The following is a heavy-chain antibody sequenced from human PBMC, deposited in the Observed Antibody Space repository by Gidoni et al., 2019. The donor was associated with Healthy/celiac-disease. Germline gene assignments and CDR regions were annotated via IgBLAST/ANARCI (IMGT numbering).Heavy chain of an antibody. CDR2: SSGSGGST. D-gene: IGHD3-22*01. CDR1: GFTCSSYA. J-gene: IGHJ4*02. Sequence: EVQLLESGGGLVQSGGSLRLSCEASGFTCSSYAMSWVRHAPGKGLELVSASSGSGGSTYYADSVNGRFTIASDNSKNTLYLQMNSLRAEDTAVYYCAKPPIHYDSSGYSYWGQGTLVTVSS. V-gene: IGHV3-23*01. CDR3: AKPPIHYDSSGYSY.